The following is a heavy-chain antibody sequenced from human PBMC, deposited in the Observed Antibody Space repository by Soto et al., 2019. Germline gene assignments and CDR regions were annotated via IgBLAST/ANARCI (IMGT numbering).Heavy chain of an antibody. V-gene: IGHV4-59*08. CDR1: GGSISSYY. CDR3: ASLQVYSSGDWFDP. J-gene: IGHJ5*02. CDR2: IYYSGST. D-gene: IGHD6-19*01. Sequence: NPSETLSLTCTVSGGSISSYYWSWIRQPPGKGLEWIGYIYYSGSTNYNPSLKSRVTISVDTSKYQFSLKLSSVTAADTAVYYCASLQVYSSGDWFDPWGQGTLVTVSS.